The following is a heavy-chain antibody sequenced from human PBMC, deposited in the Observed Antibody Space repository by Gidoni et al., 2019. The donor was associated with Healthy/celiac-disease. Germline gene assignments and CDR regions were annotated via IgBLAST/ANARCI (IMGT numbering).Heavy chain of an antibody. CDR1: GYTLTEFS. D-gene: IGHD1-26*01. V-gene: IGHV1-24*01. CDR2: FDPEDGET. CDR3: ATDPVGGATTSNP. J-gene: IGHJ5*02. Sequence: QVQLVQSGAEVKKPGASVKVSCKVSGYTLTEFSMHWVRQAPGKGLEWMGGFDPEDGETIYAQKIQGRVTMTEDTSTETADMELSSLRSEDTAVYDGATDPVGGATTSNPWGQGTLVTVSS.